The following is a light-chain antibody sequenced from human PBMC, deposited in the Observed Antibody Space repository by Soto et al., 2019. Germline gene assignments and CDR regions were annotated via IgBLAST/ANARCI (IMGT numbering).Light chain of an antibody. CDR2: AVS. CDR1: SSDIGSYNH. J-gene: IGLJ1*01. CDR3: SSYTDSSNYV. V-gene: IGLV2-14*03. Sequence: QSVLAQPASVSGSPGQSITISCSGTSSDIGSYNHVAWYQQFPGKSLKLMIYAVSDRPPGVSDRFSGSRSGNTASLTISGLQAEDEADYYCSSYTDSSNYVFGTGTKVTVL.